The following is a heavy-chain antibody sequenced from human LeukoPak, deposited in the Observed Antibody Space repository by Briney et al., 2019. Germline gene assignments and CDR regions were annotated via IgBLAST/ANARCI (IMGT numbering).Heavy chain of an antibody. CDR2: IKSKTDGGTT. J-gene: IGHJ6*04. V-gene: IGHV3-15*01. CDR3: TTDTLGYCSSTSCYGSYYYYYYGMDV. CDR1: GFTFSNAW. D-gene: IGHD2-2*01. Sequence: GGSLRLSCAASGFTFSNAWMSWVRQAPGKGLEWVGRIKSKTDGGTTDYAAPVKRRFTISRDDSKNTLYLQMNSMKNEDTAVYYCTTDTLGYCSSTSCYGSYYYYYYGMDVWGKGTTVTVSS.